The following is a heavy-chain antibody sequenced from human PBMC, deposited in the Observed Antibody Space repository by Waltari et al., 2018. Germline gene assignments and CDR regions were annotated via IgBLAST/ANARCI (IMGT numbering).Heavy chain of an antibody. J-gene: IGHJ3*02. Sequence: QVTLKESGPALVKPTQTLTLTCPFSGFSLSTSGMRVSWIRQPPGKALEWLARIDWDDDKFYSTSLKTRLTISKDTSKNQVVLTMTNMDPVDTATYYCARSSYGSGSYYKDAFDIWGQGTMVTVSS. CDR2: IDWDDDK. CDR3: ARSSYGSGSYYKDAFDI. CDR1: GFSLSTSGMR. V-gene: IGHV2-70*04. D-gene: IGHD3-10*01.